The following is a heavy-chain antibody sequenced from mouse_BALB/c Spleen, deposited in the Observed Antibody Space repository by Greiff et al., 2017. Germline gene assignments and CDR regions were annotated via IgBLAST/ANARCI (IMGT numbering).Heavy chain of an antibody. CDR3: AARGGDALDY. Sequence: QVQLQQPGAELVMPGASVKMSCKASGYTFTDYWMHWVKQRPGQGLEWIGAIDTSDSSTSYNHKFKGKATLTVDESSSTAYMQLSSLTAEDSSFCYCAARGGDALDYWGQGTSVTVSS. D-gene: IGHD3-1*01. CDR2: IDTSDSST. V-gene: IGHV1-69*01. J-gene: IGHJ4*01. CDR1: GYTFTDYW.